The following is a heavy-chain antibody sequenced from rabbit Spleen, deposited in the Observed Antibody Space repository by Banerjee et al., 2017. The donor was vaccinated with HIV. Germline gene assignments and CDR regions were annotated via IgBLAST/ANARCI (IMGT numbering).Heavy chain of an antibody. Sequence: QSLEESGGDLVKPGASLTLTCTASGFSFNNNDYMCWVRQDPGQGLESIACIYTGSSSSTYYASWARGRFTISKTSSTTVTLQVTSLTAADTATYFCARGSATMTMVITGFFLALWGPGTLVTVS. D-gene: IGHD2-1*01. CDR2: IYTGSSSST. CDR3: ARGSATMTMVITGFFLAL. J-gene: IGHJ4*01. CDR1: GFSFNNNDY. V-gene: IGHV1S40*01.